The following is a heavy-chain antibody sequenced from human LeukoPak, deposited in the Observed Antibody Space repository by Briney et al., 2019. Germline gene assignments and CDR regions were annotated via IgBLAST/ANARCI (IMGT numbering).Heavy chain of an antibody. Sequence: PGGSLRLSCAASGFTFSSYEMNWVRQAPGKGLEGVSYISSSGSTIYYADSVKGRFTISRDNAKNSLYLQMNSLRAEDTAVYYCARDGGWSGANDAFDIWGQGTTVTVSS. J-gene: IGHJ3*02. V-gene: IGHV3-48*03. CDR1: GFTFSSYE. CDR3: ARDGGWSGANDAFDI. D-gene: IGHD1-26*01. CDR2: ISSSGSTI.